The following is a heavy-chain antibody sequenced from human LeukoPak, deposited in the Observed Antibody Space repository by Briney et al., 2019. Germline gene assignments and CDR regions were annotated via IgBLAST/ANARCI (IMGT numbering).Heavy chain of an antibody. J-gene: IGHJ4*02. V-gene: IGHV3-23*01. CDR2: ISGSGGST. D-gene: IGHD3-3*01. CDR1: GFTFSSYA. CDR3: AKVTIPRFLEWLSGGGFDY. Sequence: GGSLRLSCAASGFTFSSYAISWVRQAPGKGLEWVSAISGSGGSTYYADSVKGRFTISRDNSKNTLYLQMNSLRAEDTAVYYCAKVTIPRFLEWLSGGGFDYWGQGTLVTVSS.